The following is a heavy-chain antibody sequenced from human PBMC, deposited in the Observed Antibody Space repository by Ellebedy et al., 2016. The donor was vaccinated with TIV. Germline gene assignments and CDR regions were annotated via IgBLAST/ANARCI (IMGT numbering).Heavy chain of an antibody. CDR3: SKDTFGGKDD. CDR2: ISYAGSNK. CDR1: GFTFSSYA. J-gene: IGHJ4*02. D-gene: IGHD3-16*01. V-gene: IGHV3-30*07. Sequence: GESLKISCAASGFTFSSYAMHWVRQAPGKGLEWVAVISYAGSNKYYADSVKGRFTISRDNSKNTRYLQITRLRAEYTAVYYCSKDTFGGKDDWGQGTLVTVSS.